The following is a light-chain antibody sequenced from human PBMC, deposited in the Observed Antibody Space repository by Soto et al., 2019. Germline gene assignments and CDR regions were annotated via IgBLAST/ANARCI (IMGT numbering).Light chain of an antibody. CDR1: QSVSSSY. Sequence: EIVLTQSPGTLSLSPGERATLSCRASQSVSSSYLDWYQQKPGQAPRLLIYGGSSRATGIPDRFSGSGSGTDFTLTISRLEPEDFAVYYCQQYGSSPDTFGQGTRLEIK. CDR3: QQYGSSPDT. J-gene: IGKJ5*01. V-gene: IGKV3-20*01. CDR2: GGS.